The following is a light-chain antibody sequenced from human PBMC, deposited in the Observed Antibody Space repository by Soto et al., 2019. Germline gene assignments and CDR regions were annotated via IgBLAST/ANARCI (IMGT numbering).Light chain of an antibody. Sequence: EIQMTQSPCSLSASVGDRVTITCRASQSISSYLNWYQQKPGKAPKLLIYAASSLQSGVPSRFSGSGSGTDFTLTISSLQPEDFATYYCQQLNSYPLTFGGGTKVDIK. V-gene: IGKV1-39*01. CDR1: QSISSY. CDR2: AAS. J-gene: IGKJ4*01. CDR3: QQLNSYPLT.